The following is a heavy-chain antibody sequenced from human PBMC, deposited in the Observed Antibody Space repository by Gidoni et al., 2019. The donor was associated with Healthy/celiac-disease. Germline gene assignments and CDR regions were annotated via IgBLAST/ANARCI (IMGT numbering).Heavy chain of an antibody. CDR1: GLTSSSYW. D-gene: IGHD3-9*01. J-gene: IGHJ4*02. CDR3: ARGRRDILTGSDY. Sequence: VQLVASGGGLVQPGGSLRLSCAASGLTSSSYWMHWVGQDPGKGLVGVYRINSDGRSTSYADSVKSRFTISRDNAKNTLYLQMNSLRAEDTAVYYCARGRRDILTGSDYWGQGTLVTVSS. V-gene: IGHV3-74*01. CDR2: INSDGRST.